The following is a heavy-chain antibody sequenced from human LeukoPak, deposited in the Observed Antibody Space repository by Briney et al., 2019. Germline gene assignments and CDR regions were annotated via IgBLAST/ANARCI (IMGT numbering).Heavy chain of an antibody. CDR2: IYSGGST. J-gene: IGHJ3*02. CDR3: ARVKGGGGYYTRVDDAFDI. CDR1: GFTVSSNY. Sequence: GGSLRLSCAASGFTVSSNYMSWVRQAPGKGLEWVSVIYSGGSTYYADSVKGRFTISRDNSKNTLYLQMNSLRAEDTAVYYCARVKGGGGYYTRVDDAFDIWGQGTMVTVSS. V-gene: IGHV3-53*01. D-gene: IGHD1-26*01.